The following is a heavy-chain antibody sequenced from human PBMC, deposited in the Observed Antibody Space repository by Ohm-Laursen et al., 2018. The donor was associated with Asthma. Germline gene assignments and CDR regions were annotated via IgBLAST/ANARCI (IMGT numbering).Heavy chain of an antibody. Sequence: GSLRLSCAASGFSVSTNYMSWVRQAPGKGLEWVSVIYSAGSTYYADSVKGRFTISRDNSKNTVYLQMNSLRAEDTAVYYCARDNDGATFGYWGQGTLVTVSS. V-gene: IGHV3-53*01. CDR1: GFSVSTNY. J-gene: IGHJ4*02. D-gene: IGHD1-26*01. CDR2: IYSAGST. CDR3: ARDNDGATFGY.